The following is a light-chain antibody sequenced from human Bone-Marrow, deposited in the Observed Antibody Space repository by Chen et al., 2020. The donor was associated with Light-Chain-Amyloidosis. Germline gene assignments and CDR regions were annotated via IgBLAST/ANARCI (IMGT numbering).Light chain of an antibody. CDR2: RDN. Sequence: SYELSQPVSRSVALGQTARIPCGAKDIGSENVHWYQQKPGRAPVLVMYRDNNRPSGIPERFSGSNSGNTATLTIYRAQDGDEADYYCQVWARSAVVFGGGTKLTVL. CDR1: DIGSEN. J-gene: IGLJ2*01. V-gene: IGLV3-9*01. CDR3: QVWARSAVV.